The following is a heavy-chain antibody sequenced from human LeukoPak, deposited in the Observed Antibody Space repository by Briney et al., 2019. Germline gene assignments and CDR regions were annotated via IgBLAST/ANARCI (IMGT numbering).Heavy chain of an antibody. CDR1: GGSFSGYY. J-gene: IGHJ6*02. D-gene: IGHD3/OR15-3a*01. V-gene: IGHV4-34*01. Sequence: ETLSLTCAVYGGSFSGYYWSWIRQPPGKGLEWIGEINHSGSTNYNPSLKSRVTISVDTSKNQFSLKLSSVTAADTAVYYCARLPAGTGYQGAYYYYGMDVWGQGTTVTVSS. CDR3: ARLPAGTGYQGAYYYYGMDV. CDR2: INHSGST.